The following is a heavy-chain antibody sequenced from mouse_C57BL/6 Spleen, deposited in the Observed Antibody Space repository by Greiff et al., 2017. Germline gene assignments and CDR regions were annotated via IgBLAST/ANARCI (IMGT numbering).Heavy chain of an antibody. CDR3: AREGSNPYFDY. Sequence: EVHLVESGPGLVKPSQSLSLTCSVTGYSITSGYYWNWIRQFPGNKLEWMGYISYDGSNNYNPSLKNRISITRDTSKNQFFLKLNSVTTEDTATYYCAREGSNPYFDYWGQGTTLTVSS. D-gene: IGHD2-5*01. J-gene: IGHJ2*01. CDR2: ISYDGSN. V-gene: IGHV3-6*01. CDR1: GYSITSGYY.